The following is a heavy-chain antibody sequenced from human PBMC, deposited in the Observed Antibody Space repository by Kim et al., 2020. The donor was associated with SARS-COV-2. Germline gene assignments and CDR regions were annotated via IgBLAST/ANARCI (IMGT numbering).Heavy chain of an antibody. CDR3: AREEREGYCSSTSCLN. D-gene: IGHD2-2*01. V-gene: IGHV4-4*02. CDR1: GGSISSSNW. CDR2: IYHSGST. J-gene: IGHJ4*02. Sequence: SETLSLTCAVSGGSISSSNWWSWVRQPPGKGLEWIGEIYHSGSTNYNPSLKSRVTISVDKSKNQFSLKLSSVTAADTAVYYCAREEREGYCSSTSCLNWGQGTLVTVSS.